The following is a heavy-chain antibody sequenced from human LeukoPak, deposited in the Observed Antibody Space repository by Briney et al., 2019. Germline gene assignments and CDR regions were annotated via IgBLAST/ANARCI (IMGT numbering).Heavy chain of an antibody. D-gene: IGHD2-2*02. J-gene: IGHJ3*02. V-gene: IGHV3-66*02. CDR1: GFTVSSNY. Sequence: PGGSLRLSCAASGFTVSSNYMSWVRQAPGKGLEWVSVIYSGGSTYYADSVKGRSTISRDNSKNTLYLQMNSLRAEDTAVYYCARGYCSSTSCYKWWAFDIWGQGTMVTVSS. CDR3: ARGYCSSTSCYKWWAFDI. CDR2: IYSGGST.